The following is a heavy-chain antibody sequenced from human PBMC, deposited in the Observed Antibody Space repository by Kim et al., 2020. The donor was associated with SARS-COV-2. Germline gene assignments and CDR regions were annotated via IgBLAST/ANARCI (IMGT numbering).Heavy chain of an antibody. J-gene: IGHJ6*02. Sequence: VKGRFTISRDDSKNTLYLQMNSLKTEDTAVYYCTTLPAVAGYYYYYGMDVWGQGTTVTVSS. D-gene: IGHD6-19*01. V-gene: IGHV3-15*01. CDR3: TTLPAVAGYYYYYGMDV.